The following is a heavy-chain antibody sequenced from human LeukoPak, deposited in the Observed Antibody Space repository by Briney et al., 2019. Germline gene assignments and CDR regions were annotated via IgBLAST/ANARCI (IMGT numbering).Heavy chain of an antibody. D-gene: IGHD2-15*01. V-gene: IGHV3-21*01. CDR3: ARRLGYCSGGSCYPPDY. CDR1: GFTFSSYS. Sequence: PGGSLRLSCAASGFTFSSYSMNWVRQAPGKGLEWVSSISSSSSYIYYADSVKGRFTISRDNAKTSLYLQMNSLRAEDTAVYYCARRLGYCSGGSCYPPDYWGQGTLVTVSS. CDR2: ISSSSSYI. J-gene: IGHJ4*02.